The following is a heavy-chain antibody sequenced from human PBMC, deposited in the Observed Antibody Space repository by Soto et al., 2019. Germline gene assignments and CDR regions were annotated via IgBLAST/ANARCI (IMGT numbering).Heavy chain of an antibody. CDR2: VSIGGST. CDR1: GFMFSSYA. Sequence: LRLSCAASGFMFSSYAMGWVRQGPGKGLEWVAVVSIGGSTHYADSVRGRFTISRDNSKNTLSLQMNSLTAEDTAVYFCAKRRGAGGHFDYWGQGALVTVSS. J-gene: IGHJ4*02. V-gene: IGHV3-23*01. D-gene: IGHD2-15*01. CDR3: AKRRGAGGHFDY.